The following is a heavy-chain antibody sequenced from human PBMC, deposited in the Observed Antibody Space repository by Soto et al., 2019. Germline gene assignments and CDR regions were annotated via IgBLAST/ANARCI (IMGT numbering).Heavy chain of an antibody. Sequence: ASVKVSCKASGYTFTSYGISWVRQAPGQGLEWMGWISAYNGNTNYAQKLQGRVTMTTDTSTSTAYTELRSLRSDDTAVYYCARVSPELQWKIDYWGQGTLVTVSS. CDR1: GYTFTSYG. CDR2: ISAYNGNT. D-gene: IGHD6-19*01. CDR3: ARVSPELQWKIDY. J-gene: IGHJ4*02. V-gene: IGHV1-18*01.